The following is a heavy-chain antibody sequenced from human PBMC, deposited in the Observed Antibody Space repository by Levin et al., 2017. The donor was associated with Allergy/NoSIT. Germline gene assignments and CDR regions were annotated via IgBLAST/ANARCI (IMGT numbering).Heavy chain of an antibody. J-gene: IGHJ4*02. D-gene: IGHD3-22*01. CDR1: GFSFDDFA. V-gene: IGHV3-9*01. CDR2: ISWNSRSI. Sequence: LSLTCAASGFSFDDFAMHWVRQVSGKGLVWVSGISWNSRSIGYADSVKGRFTISRDNAKNSLYLQMNSLRTEDTALYYCAKARDYYDSRGGGFDNWGQGTLLTVSS. CDR3: AKARDYYDSRGGGFDN.